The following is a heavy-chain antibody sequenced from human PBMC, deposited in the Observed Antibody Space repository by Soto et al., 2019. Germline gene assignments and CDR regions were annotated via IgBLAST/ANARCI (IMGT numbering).Heavy chain of an antibody. CDR1: GVTFSTHS. V-gene: IGHV3-48*01. D-gene: IGHD2-2*01. CDR3: VGEVGFQLIY. CDR2: ITSSSGT. Sequence: VQLVESGGGLVQPGGFLRLSCAASGVTFSTHSMNWVRQAPGKGLEWISYITSSSGTMYADSVKGRFTISRDNAKNSLYLQMNSLRAEDMAVYFCVGEVGFQLIYWGQGTLVTVSS. J-gene: IGHJ4*02.